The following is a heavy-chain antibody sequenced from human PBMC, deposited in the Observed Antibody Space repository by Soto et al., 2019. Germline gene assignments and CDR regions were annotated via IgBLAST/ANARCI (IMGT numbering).Heavy chain of an antibody. CDR1: GGSISSGGYY. Sequence: SSETLSLTCTVSGGSISSGGYYWSWIRQHPGKGLEWIGYIYYSGSTYYNPSLMSRVTISVDTSKNQFSLKLSSVTAADTAVYYCAREPDYGDKGLYYYYYGMDVWGQGTTVTVSS. J-gene: IGHJ6*02. D-gene: IGHD4-17*01. CDR3: AREPDYGDKGLYYYYYGMDV. V-gene: IGHV4-31*03. CDR2: IYYSGST.